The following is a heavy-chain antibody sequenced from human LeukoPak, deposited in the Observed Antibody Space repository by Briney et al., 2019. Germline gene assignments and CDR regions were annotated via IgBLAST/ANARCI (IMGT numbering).Heavy chain of an antibody. V-gene: IGHV3-23*01. CDR1: GFTSSSFS. CDR3: AKKGYAGSGTYSYYFDY. CDR2: VSPSGAAT. D-gene: IGHD3-10*01. Sequence: GGSLRLSCAASGFTSSSFSMNWVRQAPGKGLEWVSAVSPSGAATSYADSVKGRFTISRDNSKNTVNLQMNSLRVEDTAVYYCAKKGYAGSGTYSYYFDYWGQGTLVTVSS. J-gene: IGHJ4*02.